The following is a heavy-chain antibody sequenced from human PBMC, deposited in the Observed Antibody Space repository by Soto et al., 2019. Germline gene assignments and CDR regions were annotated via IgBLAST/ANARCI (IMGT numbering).Heavy chain of an antibody. V-gene: IGHV1-18*01. CDR1: GYTFTSYG. CDR2: ISGYNGDT. Sequence: ASVKVSCKTSGYTFTSYGINWVRQAPGQGLEWMGWISGYNGDTNFAQNLQGRVTMTTDTSTGTAYMELSSVTAADTAVYYCARGSARYWKPDYWGQGTLVTVS. D-gene: IGHD6-25*01. CDR3: ARGSARYWKPDY. J-gene: IGHJ4*02.